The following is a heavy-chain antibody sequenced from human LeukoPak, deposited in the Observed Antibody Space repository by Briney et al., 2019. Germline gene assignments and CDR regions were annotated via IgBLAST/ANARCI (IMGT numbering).Heavy chain of an antibody. V-gene: IGHV4-4*07. CDR1: GGPISSYY. J-gene: IGHJ6*03. D-gene: IGHD3-10*01. CDR3: ARDQWDYFGSYYFMDV. CDR2: ISASGTT. Sequence: SETLSLTCTVSGGPISSYYWSWVRQPAGKGLEWIGHISASGTTRYNPSLESRVTISVDTSKNQVSLKLISVAAADTAVYFCARDQWDYFGSYYFMDVWGKGTTVIISS.